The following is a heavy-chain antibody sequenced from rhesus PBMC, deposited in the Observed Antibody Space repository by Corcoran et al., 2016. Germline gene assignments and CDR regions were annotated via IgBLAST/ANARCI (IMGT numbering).Heavy chain of an antibody. J-gene: IGHJ6*01. CDR1: GFTLSRYW. D-gene: IGHD2-27*01. CDR3: TRGQGGIGASDGSES. CDR2: LKTATGRP. V-gene: IGHV3-14*01. Sequence: EMQLVESGGGLAKPGESLRLSCEASGFTLSRYWMPWIRKAPGKGLEAFAKLKTATGRPDYRDSVKDRFTIFSDNAKNTLFLQMNSLRPEDTGVYYCTRGQGGIGASDGSESWGRGVAVTVSS.